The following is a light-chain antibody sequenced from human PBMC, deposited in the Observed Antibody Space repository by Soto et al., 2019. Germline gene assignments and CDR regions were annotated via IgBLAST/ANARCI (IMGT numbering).Light chain of an antibody. J-gene: IGLJ3*02. CDR3: QTWGTGIRV. Sequence: QLVLTQSPSASASLGASVKLTCTLSSGHSSYAIAWHQQQPEKGPRYLMKLNSDGSHSKGDGIPDRFSGSSSGAERYLTISSLQSEDEADYYCQTWGTGIRVFGGGTKLIDL. V-gene: IGLV4-69*01. CDR2: LNSDGSH. CDR1: SGHSSYA.